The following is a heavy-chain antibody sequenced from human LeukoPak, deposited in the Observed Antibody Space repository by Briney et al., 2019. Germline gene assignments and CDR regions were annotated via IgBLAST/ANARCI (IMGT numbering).Heavy chain of an antibody. CDR2: ISSSSSTI. J-gene: IGHJ4*02. D-gene: IGHD3-22*01. CDR1: GFTFSSYS. Sequence: SGGSLRLSCAASGFTFSSYSMIWLRQAPGKGLGWVSYISSSSSTIYYADYVKGPLTISRYNTKNSLYLQMNSLRAEDTAVYYCARVSGGGSIVVVTGPDYWGQGTLVTVSS. CDR3: ARVSGGGSIVVVTGPDY. V-gene: IGHV3-48*04.